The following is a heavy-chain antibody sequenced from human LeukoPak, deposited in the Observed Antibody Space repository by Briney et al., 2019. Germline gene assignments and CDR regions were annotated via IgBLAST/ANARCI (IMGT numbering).Heavy chain of an antibody. V-gene: IGHV3-66*02. D-gene: IGHD2-8*01. Sequence: PGGSLRLSCAPSGFTVSSNYMNWVRQAPGKGLEWVSVIYSGGSTYYGDSVKGRFTISRDNSKNTLYLQMNSLRAEDTAVYSCARANPVLMVSKYFQHWGQGTLVTVSS. CDR2: IYSGGST. J-gene: IGHJ1*01. CDR1: GFTVSSNY. CDR3: ARANPVLMVSKYFQH.